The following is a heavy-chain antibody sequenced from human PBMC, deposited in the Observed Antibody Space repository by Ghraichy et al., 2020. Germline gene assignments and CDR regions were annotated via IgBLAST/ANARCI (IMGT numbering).Heavy chain of an antibody. V-gene: IGHV1-3*01. J-gene: IGHJ3*02. Sequence: ASVKVSCKASGYTFTSYAMHWVCQAPGQRLEWMGWINAGNGNTKYSQKFQGRVTITRDTSATTAYMELSSLRSEDTAVYYCARDMLSTVEDAFDIWGQGTMVTVSS. CDR1: GYTFTSYA. CDR2: INAGNGNT. D-gene: IGHD2-8*02. CDR3: ARDMLSTVEDAFDI.